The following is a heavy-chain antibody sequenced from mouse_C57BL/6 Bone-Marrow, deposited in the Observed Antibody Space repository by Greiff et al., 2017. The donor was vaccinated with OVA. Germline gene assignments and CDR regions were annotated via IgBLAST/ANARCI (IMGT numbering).Heavy chain of an antibody. D-gene: IGHD1-1*01. J-gene: IGHJ2*01. V-gene: IGHV5-6*01. CDR2: ISSGGSYT. CDR3: ARQGDYGSFFDY. CDR1: GFTFSSYG. Sequence: EVMLVESGGDLVKPGGSLKLSCAASGFTFSSYGMSWVRQTPDKRLEWVATISSGGSYTYYPDSVKGRFTISSDNAKNTRYLQMSSLKSEDTARYYCARQGDYGSFFDYWGQGTTLTVSS.